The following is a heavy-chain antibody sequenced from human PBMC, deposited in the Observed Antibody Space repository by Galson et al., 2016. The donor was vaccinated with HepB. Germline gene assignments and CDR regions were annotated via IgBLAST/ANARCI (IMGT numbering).Heavy chain of an antibody. J-gene: IGHJ4*02. V-gene: IGHV3-21*01. D-gene: IGHD4-17*01. CDR1: GFTFSSYS. Sequence: SLRLSCAASGFTFSSYSMNWVRQALGKGLEWVSCISSSSSYIYYGDSVKGRITISRDNAKNSLYLQMNSLRAEDTAVYYCARAVSWDYGDYAGYWGQGTLVTVSS. CDR3: ARAVSWDYGDYAGY. CDR2: ISSSSSYI.